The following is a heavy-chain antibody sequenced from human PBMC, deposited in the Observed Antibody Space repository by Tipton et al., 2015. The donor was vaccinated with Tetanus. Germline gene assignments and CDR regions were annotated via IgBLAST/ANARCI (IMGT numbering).Heavy chain of an antibody. D-gene: IGHD5-12*01. CDR1: GDSVSNNRAT. J-gene: IGHJ5*02. V-gene: IGHV6-1*01. CDR3: VREMQQWILEGGFDP. Sequence: GLVKPSQTLSLTCVIIGDSVSNNRATWNWIRQSPSRGPEWLGRTYYRSKWYYEYGLSVRSRISINPDTSKNQVSLQLNSVTPEDSAIYYCVREMQQWILEGGFDPWGQGTLVTVSS. CDR2: TYYRSKWYY.